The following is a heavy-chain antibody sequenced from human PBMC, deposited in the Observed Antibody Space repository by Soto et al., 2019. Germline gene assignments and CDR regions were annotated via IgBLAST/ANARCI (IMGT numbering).Heavy chain of an antibody. CDR1: GFTFSTYS. D-gene: IGHD2-2*02. Sequence: GGSLRLSCVGSGFTFSTYSINWVCQAPGKGLEWVSSISSRSDIYYADSVKGRFTISRDNAKNSVSLQMNSLRAEDTAVYYCAREYTAWPLAYGLDVWGQGTTVTVSS. CDR2: ISSRSDI. V-gene: IGHV3-21*01. CDR3: AREYTAWPLAYGLDV. J-gene: IGHJ6*02.